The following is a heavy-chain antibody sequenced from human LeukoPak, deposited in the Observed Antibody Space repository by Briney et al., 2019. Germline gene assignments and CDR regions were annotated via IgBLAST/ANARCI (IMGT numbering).Heavy chain of an antibody. CDR1: GGSISSYY. CDR3: AREREDSSGLNWFDP. V-gene: IGHV4-59*01. CDR2: IYYSGST. J-gene: IGHJ5*02. Sequence: SETLSLTCTVSGGSISSYYWSWIRQPSGKGLEWIGYIYYSGSTNYNPSLKSRVTISVDTSKNQFSLKLSSVTAADTAVYYCAREREDSSGLNWFDPWGQGTLVTVSS. D-gene: IGHD3-22*01.